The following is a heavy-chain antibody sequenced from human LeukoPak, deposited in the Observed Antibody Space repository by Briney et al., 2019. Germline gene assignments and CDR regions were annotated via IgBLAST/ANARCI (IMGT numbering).Heavy chain of an antibody. J-gene: IGHJ4*02. V-gene: IGHV3-11*04. D-gene: IGHD2-2*01. Sequence: GGSLRLSCAASGFTFSDYYMSWIRQAPGKALEWVSYISGDSRTIYYADSVKGRFTISRDNAKKSLYLQMNSLRTGDTAVYYCANTEYQRLGTDYWGQGTLVTVSS. CDR1: GFTFSDYY. CDR3: ANTEYQRLGTDY. CDR2: ISGDSRTI.